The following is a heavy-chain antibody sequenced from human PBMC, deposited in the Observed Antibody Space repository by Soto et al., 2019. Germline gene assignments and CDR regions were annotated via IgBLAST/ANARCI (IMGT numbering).Heavy chain of an antibody. V-gene: IGHV1-69*06. CDR2: IIPIFGTA. CDR3: ARGNYDILTGYYPTFDY. CDR1: GGTFSSYA. D-gene: IGHD3-9*01. Sequence: SVKVSCKASGGTFSSYAISWVRQAPGQGLEWMGGIIPIFGTANYAQKFQGRVTITADKSTSTAYMELSSLRSEDTAVYYCARGNYDILTGYYPTFDYWGQGTLVTV. J-gene: IGHJ4*02.